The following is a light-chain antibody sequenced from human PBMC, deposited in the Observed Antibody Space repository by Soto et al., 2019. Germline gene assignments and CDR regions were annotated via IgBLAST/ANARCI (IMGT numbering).Light chain of an antibody. CDR1: SSDVGGYNY. Sequence: QSALTQPASVSGSPGQSITISCTGTSSDVGGYNYVSWYQQHPGKAPRLMIYDVSNRPSGVSNRFSGSKSGNTASLTISGLQAEDEAAYYCSSYTLGRTPWVFGGGTKLTVL. J-gene: IGLJ3*02. CDR3: SSYTLGRTPWV. V-gene: IGLV2-14*01. CDR2: DVS.